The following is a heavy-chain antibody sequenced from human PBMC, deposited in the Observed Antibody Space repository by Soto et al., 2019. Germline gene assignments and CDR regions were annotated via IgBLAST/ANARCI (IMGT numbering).Heavy chain of an antibody. D-gene: IGHD1-7*01. CDR3: ARDKNWNYENWFDN. CDR2: MNPNSGNT. J-gene: IGHJ5*02. Sequence: ASVKVSCKASGYTFTSYDINWVRQATGQGLEWMGWMNPNSGNTGYAQKFQGRVTMTRNTSISTAYMELSSLRSEDTAVYYCARDKNWNYENWFDNWGQGTVVTVSS. V-gene: IGHV1-8*01. CDR1: GYTFTSYD.